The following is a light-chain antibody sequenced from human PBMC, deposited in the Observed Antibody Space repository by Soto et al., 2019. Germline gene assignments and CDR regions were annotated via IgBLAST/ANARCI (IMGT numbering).Light chain of an antibody. CDR1: QSVSVN. CDR2: GAS. J-gene: IGKJ1*01. CDR3: QQYNNWLTWT. Sequence: EIVMTQSPATLSVSPGERATLSCRASQSVSVNLAWYQQKPGQAPRLLIYGASTRATGIPARFSGSGSGTEFTLTISSLQSEDFAVYYCQQYNNWLTWTFGQGTKVEVK. V-gene: IGKV3-15*01.